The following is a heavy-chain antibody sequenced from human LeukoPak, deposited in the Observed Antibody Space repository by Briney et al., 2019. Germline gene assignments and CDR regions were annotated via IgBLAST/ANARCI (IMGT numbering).Heavy chain of an antibody. Sequence: GGSLRLSCAASGFTFSSYAMHWVRQAPGKGLEWVAVISYDGSNKYYADSVKGRFTISRDNSKNTLYLQMNSLRAEDTAVYYCAGPTYDSSGYNPPFGYWGQGTLVTVSS. J-gene: IGHJ4*02. D-gene: IGHD3-22*01. CDR3: AGPTYDSSGYNPPFGY. CDR2: ISYDGSNK. CDR1: GFTFSSYA. V-gene: IGHV3-30*04.